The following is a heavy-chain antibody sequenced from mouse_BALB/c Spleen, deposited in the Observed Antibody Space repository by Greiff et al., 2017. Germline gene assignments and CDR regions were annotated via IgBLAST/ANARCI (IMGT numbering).Heavy chain of an antibody. CDR1: GFTFSSYA. Sequence: EVQRVESGGGLVKPGGSLKLSCAASGFTFSSYAMSWVRQTPEKRLEWVASISSGGSTYYPDSVKGRFTISRDNARNILYLQMSSLRSEDTAMYYCARALLRYYAMDYWGQGTSVTVSS. V-gene: IGHV5-6-5*01. CDR3: ARALLRYYAMDY. CDR2: ISSGGST. J-gene: IGHJ4*01. D-gene: IGHD1-1*01.